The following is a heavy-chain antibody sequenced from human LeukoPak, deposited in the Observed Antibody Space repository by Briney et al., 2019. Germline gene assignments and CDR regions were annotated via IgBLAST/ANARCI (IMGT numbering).Heavy chain of an antibody. CDR2: IGGSGGGT. CDR3: AKKASDTSGSLVDY. Sequence: GGSLRLSCAASGFTFSSYAMSWVRQAPGKGLEWVSAIGGSGGGTYYADSVKGRFTISRDNPKNTLYLQMNSLRAEDTAVYYCAKKASDTSGSLVDYWGQGTLVTVSS. J-gene: IGHJ4*02. V-gene: IGHV3-23*01. CDR1: GFTFSSYA. D-gene: IGHD3-22*01.